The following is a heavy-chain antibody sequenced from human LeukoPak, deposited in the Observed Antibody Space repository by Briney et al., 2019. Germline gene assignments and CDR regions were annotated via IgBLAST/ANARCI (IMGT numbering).Heavy chain of an antibody. CDR2: VYYSGST. J-gene: IGHJ4*02. CDR1: GGSISSSSYY. D-gene: IGHD6-19*01. V-gene: IGHV4-39*01. Sequence: SETLSLTCTVSGGSISSSSYYWGWIRQPPGKGLGWIGSVYYSGSTYYNPSLKSRVTISVDTSKNQFSLKLSSVTAADTAVYYCARNADIAVASVKFDYWGQGTLVTVSS. CDR3: ARNADIAVASVKFDY.